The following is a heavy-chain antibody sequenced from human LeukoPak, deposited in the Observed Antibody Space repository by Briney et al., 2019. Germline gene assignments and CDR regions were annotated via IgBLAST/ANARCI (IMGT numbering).Heavy chain of an antibody. CDR3: ARSPVEMAQEGDYFDY. CDR1: GFTFSNYA. Sequence: PGGSLRLSCAASGFTFSNYAMSWVRQAPGKGLEWVSSIRANGGITFYADSVNGRFTISRDNSKNTLYLQMNSLRAEDTAVYYCARSPVEMAQEGDYFDYWGQGTLVTVSS. CDR2: IRANGGIT. V-gene: IGHV3-23*01. D-gene: IGHD5-24*01. J-gene: IGHJ4*02.